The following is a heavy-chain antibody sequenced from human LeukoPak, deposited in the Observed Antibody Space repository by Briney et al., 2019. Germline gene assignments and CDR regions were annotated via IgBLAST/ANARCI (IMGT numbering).Heavy chain of an antibody. Sequence: PSETLSLTCTVSGGSISSYYWSWIRQPPGKGLEWIGYIYYSGSTNYNPSFKSRVTISVDTSKNQFSLKLSSVTAADTAVYYCARDPSNYYCSGGSCYSGDAFDIWGQGTMVTVSS. J-gene: IGHJ3*02. V-gene: IGHV4-59*01. CDR3: ARDPSNYYCSGGSCYSGDAFDI. CDR2: IYYSGST. CDR1: GGSISSYY. D-gene: IGHD2-15*01.